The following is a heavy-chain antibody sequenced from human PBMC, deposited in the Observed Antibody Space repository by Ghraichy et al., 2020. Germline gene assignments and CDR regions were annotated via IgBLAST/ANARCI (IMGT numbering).Heavy chain of an antibody. J-gene: IGHJ6*02. D-gene: IGHD5-18*01. CDR1: GFTVSSNY. V-gene: IGHV3-53*01. CDR3: ARDLPRGYSYGYYYYGMDV. CDR2: IYSGGST. Sequence: GGSLRLSCAASGFTVSSNYMSWVRQAPGKGLEWVSVIYSGGSTYYADSVKGQFTISRDNSKNTLYLQMNSLRAEDTAVYYCARDLPRGYSYGYYYYGMDVWGQGTTVTVSS.